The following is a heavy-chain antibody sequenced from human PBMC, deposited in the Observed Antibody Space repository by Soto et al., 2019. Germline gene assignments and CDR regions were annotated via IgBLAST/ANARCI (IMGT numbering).Heavy chain of an antibody. V-gene: IGHV3-74*01. Sequence: VESGGGLVQPGGSLRLSCGLTVSRYWMHWVRQVPGKGLVWVSRISIDGRITNYADSVKGRFTISRDSATNTLFLQMNSLRVDDSGVYYCACGAEFRGQGSQVTVSS. D-gene: IGHD1-26*01. J-gene: IGHJ4*02. CDR2: ISIDGRIT. CDR1: LTVSRYW. CDR3: ACGAEF.